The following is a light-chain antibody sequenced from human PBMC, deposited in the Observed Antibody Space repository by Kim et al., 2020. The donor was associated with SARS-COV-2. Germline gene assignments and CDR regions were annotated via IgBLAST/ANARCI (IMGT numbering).Light chain of an antibody. CDR3: AAWDDSLSGYV. J-gene: IGLJ1*01. V-gene: IGLV1-47*01. CDR2: RNN. Sequence: GQSVTISCSGSSSNIGSNYVYWYQQLPGTAPKLLIYRNNQRPSGVPDLFSGSKSGTSASLAISGLRSEDEADYYCAAWDDSLSGYVFGTGTKVTFL. CDR1: SSNIGSNY.